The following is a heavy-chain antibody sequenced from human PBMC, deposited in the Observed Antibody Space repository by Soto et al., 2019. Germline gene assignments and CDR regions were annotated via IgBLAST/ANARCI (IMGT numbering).Heavy chain of an antibody. J-gene: IGHJ4*02. D-gene: IGHD3-9*01. Sequence: QVQVVQSKAAVKKPGASVKVSCKTSGYTFTDYDINWVRQAPGQGLEWMGWVSPDSGNAGYAQQFQGRVSMTSDTSTSTVYMELTSLRSEDTAVYFCEVTTGYWGQGTMVTVSS. CDR2: VSPDSGNA. V-gene: IGHV1-8*01. CDR1: GYTFTDYD. CDR3: EVTTGY.